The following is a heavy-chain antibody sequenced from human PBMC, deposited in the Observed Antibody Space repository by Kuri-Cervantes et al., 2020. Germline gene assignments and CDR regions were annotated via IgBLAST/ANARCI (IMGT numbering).Heavy chain of an antibody. CDR1: GFTFSSYW. CDR3: ARERHCDS. Sequence: GESLKISCAASGFTFSSYWMHWVRQAPGKGLEWVSYISSSGSTIYYADSVKGRFTISRDNAKNSLYLQMSSLRAEDTAVYYCARERHCDSWGQGTLVTVSS. V-gene: IGHV3-48*04. CDR2: ISSSGSTI. J-gene: IGHJ4*02.